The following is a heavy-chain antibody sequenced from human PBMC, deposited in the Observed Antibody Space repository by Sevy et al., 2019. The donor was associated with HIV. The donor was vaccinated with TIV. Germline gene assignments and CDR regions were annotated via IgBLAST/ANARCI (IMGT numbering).Heavy chain of an antibody. Sequence: GGSLRLSCAASGFTFSSYGMHWVRQAPGKGLEWVAFIRYDGSNKYYADSVKGRFTISRDNSKNTLYLQMNSLRAEDTAVYYCAKDIQHEPRNYGMDVWGQWTTVTVSS. CDR3: AKDIQHEPRNYGMDV. D-gene: IGHD1-1*01. CDR2: IRYDGSNK. J-gene: IGHJ6*02. V-gene: IGHV3-30*02. CDR1: GFTFSSYG.